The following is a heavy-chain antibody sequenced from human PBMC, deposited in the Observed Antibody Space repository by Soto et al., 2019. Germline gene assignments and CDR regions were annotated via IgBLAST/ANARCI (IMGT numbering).Heavy chain of an antibody. CDR1: GFTFSDSF. Sequence: QVQLVESGGGLVKPGGSLRLSCAASGFTFSDSFMSWSRQTPGKGLEWLSYISGRDGNNYYADSVRGRFTISRDNAKNSVYLQMNSLRAEDTAVYYCAGDQGPNYMAVWGKGTTVTVS. CDR3: AGDQGPNYMAV. CDR2: ISGRDGNN. V-gene: IGHV3-11*01. J-gene: IGHJ6*03.